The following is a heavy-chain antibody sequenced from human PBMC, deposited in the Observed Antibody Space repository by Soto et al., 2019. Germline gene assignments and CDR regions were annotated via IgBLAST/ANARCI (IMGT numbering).Heavy chain of an antibody. D-gene: IGHD6-6*01. CDR1: GGTISSGDYY. CDR3: ATAARRAGNFDS. Sequence: PSETLSLTCTVSGGTISSGDYYWSWIRQPPGKGLEWIGYIYYSGSTDYNPSLKSRVTVSVDTSKNQFSLKLSSVTAADTAVYYCATAARRAGNFDSWGQGTLVTVSS. J-gene: IGHJ4*02. CDR2: IYYSGST. V-gene: IGHV4-61*08.